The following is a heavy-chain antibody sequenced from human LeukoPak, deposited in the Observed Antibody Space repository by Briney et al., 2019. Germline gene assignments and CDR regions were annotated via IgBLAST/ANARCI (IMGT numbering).Heavy chain of an antibody. CDR1: GYTFTSYA. J-gene: IGHJ5*02. CDR3: ARGLVVVPAAIRSKGWFDP. Sequence: GASVKVSCKASGYTFTSYAMHWVRQAPGQRLEWMGWINAGNGNTKYSQKFQGRVTITRDTSASTAYMELSSLRSEDTAVYYCARGLVVVPAAIRSKGWFDPWGQGTLVTVSS. V-gene: IGHV1-3*01. D-gene: IGHD2-2*01. CDR2: INAGNGNT.